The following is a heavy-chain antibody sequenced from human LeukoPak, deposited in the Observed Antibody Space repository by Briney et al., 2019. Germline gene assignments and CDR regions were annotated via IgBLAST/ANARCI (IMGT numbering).Heavy chain of an antibody. D-gene: IGHD3-22*01. CDR3: AGAKLDYYDSSGSPDY. J-gene: IGHJ4*02. V-gene: IGHV4-59*01. CDR2: IYYSGST. CDR1: GGSISSYY. Sequence: PSETLSLTCTVSGGSISSYYWSWIRQPPGKGLEWIGYIYYSGSTNYNPSLKSRVTISVDTSKNQFPLKLSSVTAADTAVYYCAGAKLDYYDSSGSPDYWGQGTLVTVSS.